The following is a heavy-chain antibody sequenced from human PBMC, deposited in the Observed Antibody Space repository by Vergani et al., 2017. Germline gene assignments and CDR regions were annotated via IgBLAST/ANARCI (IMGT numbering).Heavy chain of an antibody. CDR2: IYYSGST. D-gene: IGHD6-19*01. Sequence: QLQLQESGPGLVKPSATLSLTCSVSGAYIRSSNYYWGWIRQPPGKGLEWIAIIYYSGSTYYKPSLKSRVTISVDTSKNQFSLKLSSVTAADTAVYFCARHSTVEWLVKLGWIDPWGQGILVTVSS. CDR1: GAYIRSSNYY. CDR3: ARHSTVEWLVKLGWIDP. J-gene: IGHJ5*02. V-gene: IGHV4-39*01.